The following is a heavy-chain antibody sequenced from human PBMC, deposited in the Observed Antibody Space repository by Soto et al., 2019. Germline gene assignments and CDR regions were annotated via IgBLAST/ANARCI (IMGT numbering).Heavy chain of an antibody. V-gene: IGHV1-69*12. CDR1: GGTFKNYG. CDR3: AGEVGGTDLHV. J-gene: IGHJ4*02. Sequence: QVQLVQSGAQVKKPGSSVRVSCRTSGGTFKNYGFSWVRQAPGQGLEWMGGIIPMYGIANYGQIFQGRLTITADESTNTAYMDLSSLKSEDTAVYYCAGEVGGTDLHVWGQGTQVTVSS. CDR2: IIPMYGIA. D-gene: IGHD1-26*01.